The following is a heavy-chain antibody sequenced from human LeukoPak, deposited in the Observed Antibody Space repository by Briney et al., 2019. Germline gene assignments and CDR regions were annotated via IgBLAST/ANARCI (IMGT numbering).Heavy chain of an antibody. Sequence: SETLSLTCSVSGDSVNNNLYFWAWIRQPPGKGLKRVGSIHYTGATYHSPSLKSRVTISIDTSKNQFSLRLTTLTAADTAVYYCARMYTDGWYEYWGQGILVTVSS. J-gene: IGHJ4*02. V-gene: IGHV4-39*01. CDR1: GDSVNNNLYF. CDR3: ARMYTDGWYEY. CDR2: IHYTGAT. D-gene: IGHD6-19*01.